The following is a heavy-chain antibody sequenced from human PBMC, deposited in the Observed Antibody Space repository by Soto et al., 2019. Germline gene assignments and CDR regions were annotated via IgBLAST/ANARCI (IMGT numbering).Heavy chain of an antibody. J-gene: IGHJ3*01. D-gene: IGHD2-15*01. CDR3: VRDIGAGGAFDF. CDR1: GFSFSDYY. V-gene: IGHV3-11*01. CDR2: ISPRADTI. Sequence: PGGSLRLSCAASGFSFSDYYMSWIRQAPGKGLEWASYISPRADTIYYTDSLKGRFVISRDNAKRSLYLQMSSLTADDTAIYYCVRDIGAGGAFDFWGQGTLVTVSS.